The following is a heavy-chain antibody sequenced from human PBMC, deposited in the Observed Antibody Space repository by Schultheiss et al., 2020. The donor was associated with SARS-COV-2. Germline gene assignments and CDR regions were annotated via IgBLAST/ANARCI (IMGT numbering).Heavy chain of an antibody. CDR1: GFTFSSYS. J-gene: IGHJ6*04. CDR3: EMGGSGLDV. V-gene: IGHV3-48*01. CDR2: ISSSSSTI. Sequence: GGSLRLSCAASGFTFSSYSMNWVRQAPGKGLEWVSYISSSSSTIYYADSVKGRFTISRDNSKNTLYLQMNSLRAEDTAVYYCEMGGSGLDVWGKGTTVTVSS. D-gene: IGHD3-10*01.